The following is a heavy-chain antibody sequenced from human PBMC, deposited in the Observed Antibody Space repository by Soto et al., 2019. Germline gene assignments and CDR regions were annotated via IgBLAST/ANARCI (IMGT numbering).Heavy chain of an antibody. Sequence: GGSLRLSCAASGFTFSSYSMNWVRQAPGKGLEWVSSISSSSSYIYYADSVKGRFTISRDNAKNSLYLQMNSLRAEDTAVYYCAGTYYYGSGSYYNCDYWGQGTLVSVSS. CDR3: AGTYYYGSGSYYNCDY. D-gene: IGHD3-10*01. CDR1: GFTFSSYS. V-gene: IGHV3-21*01. CDR2: ISSSSSYI. J-gene: IGHJ4*02.